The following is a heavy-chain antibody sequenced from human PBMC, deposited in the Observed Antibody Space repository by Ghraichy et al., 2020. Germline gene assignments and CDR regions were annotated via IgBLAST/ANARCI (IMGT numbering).Heavy chain of an antibody. V-gene: IGHV4-59*04. CDR1: GGSFSSYY. J-gene: IGHJ4*02. CDR2: VFHTGST. D-gene: IGHD6-19*01. Sequence: SETLSLTYSVSGGSFSSYYWTWVRQTPGKGLEWIGYVFHTGSTHFNPSLKSRLTMSVDTSRNQFSLKLSSVTAADTAVYYCAGSSGWYRLDHWGQGTLVTVSS. CDR3: AGSSGWYRLDH.